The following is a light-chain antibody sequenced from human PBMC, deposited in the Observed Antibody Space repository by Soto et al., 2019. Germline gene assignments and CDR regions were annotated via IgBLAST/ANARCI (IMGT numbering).Light chain of an antibody. CDR1: SGHSTYI. CDR3: ETWYSNSLR. J-gene: IGLJ2*01. Sequence: QLVLTQSSSASASLGSSVKLTCTLSSGHSTYIISWHQHQPGKAPRYLMKLEGSGNYNKGSGVPDRFSGSSSGADRYLIISNLQSEDEADYYCETWYSNSLRFGRGTKLTVL. CDR2: LEGSGNY. V-gene: IGLV4-60*03.